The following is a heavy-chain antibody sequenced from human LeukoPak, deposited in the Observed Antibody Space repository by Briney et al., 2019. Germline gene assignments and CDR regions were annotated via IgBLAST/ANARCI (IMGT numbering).Heavy chain of an antibody. D-gene: IGHD2-21*02. J-gene: IGHJ6*02. CDR1: DGSISIYY. V-gene: IGHV4-59*01. CDR3: AREVVTRDHNYGLDV. Sequence: SETLSLTCTVLDGSISIYYWSWIRQPPGKGLEWIGYIYNSGSTNYNPSLKSRVTISVDMSKNQFSLKVSSVTAADTAVYYCAREVVTRDHNYGLDVWGQGTTVTVSS. CDR2: IYNSGST.